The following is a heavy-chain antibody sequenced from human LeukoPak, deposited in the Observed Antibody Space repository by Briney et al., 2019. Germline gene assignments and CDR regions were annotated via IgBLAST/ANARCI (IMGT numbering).Heavy chain of an antibody. CDR1: GYSISSGYC. Sequence: SETLSLTCAVSGYSISSGYCWGWIRQPPGKGLEWIGSIYHSGSTYYNPSLKSRVTISVDTSKNQFSLKLSSVTAADTAMYYCAREGRYCSSTSCYSWFDPWGQGTLVTVSS. CDR2: IYHSGST. V-gene: IGHV4-38-2*02. D-gene: IGHD2-2*02. CDR3: AREGRYCSSTSCYSWFDP. J-gene: IGHJ5*02.